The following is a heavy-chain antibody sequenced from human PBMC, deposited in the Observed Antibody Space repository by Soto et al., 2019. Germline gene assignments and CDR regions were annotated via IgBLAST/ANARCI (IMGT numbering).Heavy chain of an antibody. Sequence: EVQVVESGGGLVQPGGSLRLSCAASGFTFSSNSMNWVRQAPGKGLEWISYISSSSSTIYADSVKGRFTISRDNAKNSQYLQTNSLRDEDTAVYYCARVIWSGHLTSDLWGQGTLVTVSS. CDR1: GFTFSSNS. V-gene: IGHV3-48*02. CDR3: ARVIWSGHLTSDL. J-gene: IGHJ5*02. CDR2: ISSSSSTI. D-gene: IGHD3-3*01.